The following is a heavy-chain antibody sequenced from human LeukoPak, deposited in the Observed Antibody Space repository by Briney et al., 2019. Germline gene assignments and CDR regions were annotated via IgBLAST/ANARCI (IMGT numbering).Heavy chain of an antibody. CDR1: GFTFSTYA. Sequence: PGRSLRLSCAASGFTFSTYAMSWVRQAPGKGLEWVSAISGSGGSTYYADSVKGRFTISRDNSKNTLYLQMNSLRAEDTAVYYCAKECTNWNDKSFDYWGQGTLVTVSS. CDR2: ISGSGGST. CDR3: AKECTNWNDKSFDY. J-gene: IGHJ4*02. D-gene: IGHD1-1*01. V-gene: IGHV3-23*01.